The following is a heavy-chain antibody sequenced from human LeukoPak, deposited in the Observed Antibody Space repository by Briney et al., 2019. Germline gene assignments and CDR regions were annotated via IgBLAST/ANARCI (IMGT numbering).Heavy chain of an antibody. J-gene: IGHJ4*02. CDR3: VRDCTGGTCAPTV. Sequence: SETLSLTCAVSGGSISSGNWWSWVRQPPEKGLEWIGEIYHAGSTNYNPSLKSRVTISVDKSKNQFSLKLSSVSAADTAVYYCVRDCTGGTCAPTVWGQGTLVTVSS. D-gene: IGHD2-8*02. V-gene: IGHV4-4*02. CDR2: IYHAGST. CDR1: GGSISSGNW.